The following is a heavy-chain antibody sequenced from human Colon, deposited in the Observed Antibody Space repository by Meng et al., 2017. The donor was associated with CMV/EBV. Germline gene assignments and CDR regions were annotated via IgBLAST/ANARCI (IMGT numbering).Heavy chain of an antibody. V-gene: IGHV3-11*04. CDR1: GFTFSDYY. Sequence: GGSLRLSCAASGFTFSDYYMSWIRQAPGKGLEWVSYISSSGSTIYYADSVKGRFTISRDNAKNSLYLQMNSLRAEDTAVYYCASHITIFGVPYPNFWFDPWGQGTLVTVSS. CDR2: ISSSGSTI. D-gene: IGHD3-3*01. J-gene: IGHJ5*02. CDR3: ASHITIFGVPYPNFWFDP.